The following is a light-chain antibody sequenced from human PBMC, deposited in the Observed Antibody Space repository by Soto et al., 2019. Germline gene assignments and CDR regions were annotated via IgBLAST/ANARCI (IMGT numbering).Light chain of an antibody. J-gene: IGKJ1*01. CDR3: QQYNNWPPWT. Sequence: EIVMTQSPATLSVSPGERATLSCRASQSVSNNLAWYQQKPGQAPRLLIYGASTRATGIPARFSGGGSGTEFTLTISSPQSEDFAVYYCQQYNNWPPWTFGQGTKVEIK. CDR1: QSVSNN. V-gene: IGKV3-15*01. CDR2: GAS.